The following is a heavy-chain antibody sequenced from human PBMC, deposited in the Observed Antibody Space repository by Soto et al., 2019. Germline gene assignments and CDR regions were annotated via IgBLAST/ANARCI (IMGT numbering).Heavy chain of an antibody. D-gene: IGHD3-22*01. CDR1: GFPFNICD. V-gene: IGHV3-64D*06. CDR3: VKLPGYYSDSHTYYSV. J-gene: IGHJ4*02. CDR2: ISSNGGST. Sequence: GSLTLSCRASGFPFNICDALWLSRAPGKGLEYVSGISSNGGSTYYADSVKGRFTISRDNSKNTLYLQMRSLRADDTAVYSCVKLPGYYSDSHTYYSVWGQGTLVTVSS.